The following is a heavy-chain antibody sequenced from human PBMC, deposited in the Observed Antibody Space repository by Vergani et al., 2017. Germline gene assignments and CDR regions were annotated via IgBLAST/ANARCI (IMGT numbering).Heavy chain of an antibody. J-gene: IGHJ4*02. CDR2: INTNTGNP. D-gene: IGHD3-10*01. CDR3: ARGRSWDYYGSGPRLDPFY. Sequence: QVQLVQSGSELKKPGASVKVSCKASGYTFTSYAMNWVRQAPGQGLEWMGWINTNTGNPTYAQGFTGRFVFSLDTSVSTAYLQISSLKAEDTAVYSCARGRSWDYYGSGPRLDPFYWGQGTLVTVSS. CDR1: GYTFTSYA. V-gene: IGHV7-4-1*02.